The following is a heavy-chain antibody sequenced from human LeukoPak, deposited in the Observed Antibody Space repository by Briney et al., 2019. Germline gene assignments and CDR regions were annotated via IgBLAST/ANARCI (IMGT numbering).Heavy chain of an antibody. CDR3: ARVSGNKPHDAFDI. Sequence: GGSLRLSCAASGFTFSSYSMNWVRQAPGKGLEWVSSISSSSSYIYYADSVKGRFTISRDNAKNSLYLQMNSLRAEDTAVYYCARVSGNKPHDAFDIWGQGTMVTVSS. D-gene: IGHD2-15*01. V-gene: IGHV3-21*01. CDR2: ISSSSSYI. J-gene: IGHJ3*02. CDR1: GFTFSSYS.